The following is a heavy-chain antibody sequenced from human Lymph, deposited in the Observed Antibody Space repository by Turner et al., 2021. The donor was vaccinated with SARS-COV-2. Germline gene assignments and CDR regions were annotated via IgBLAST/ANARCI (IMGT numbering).Heavy chain of an antibody. Sequence: EVQLVESGGGLVQLGGSLRLSCAASGFTFSTYWMSWVRQAPGKGLEGVANIKQDGSEKYYVDSGKGRFTISRDNAKNSRYLQMNSLRAEDTAGYYCARLSMGDCHFDLWGRGTLVTVSS. CDR1: GFTFSTYW. D-gene: IGHD1-26*01. J-gene: IGHJ2*01. CDR3: ARLSMGDCHFDL. CDR2: IKQDGSEK. V-gene: IGHV3-7*01.